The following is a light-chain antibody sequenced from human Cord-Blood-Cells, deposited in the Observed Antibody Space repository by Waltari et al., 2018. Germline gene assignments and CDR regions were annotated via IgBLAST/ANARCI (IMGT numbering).Light chain of an antibody. CDR1: SSDVGGYNY. CDR2: DFS. CDR3: CSYAGSYTWV. J-gene: IGLJ3*02. V-gene: IGLV2-11*01. Sequence: QSALTQPRSVSGSPGQSVTISCTGTSSDVGGYNYVSWYQQHPGKAPKLMIYDFSNRPSGITDRFSGSKAGNTASLTISELQAEDEADYYCCSYAGSYTWVFGGGTKLTVL.